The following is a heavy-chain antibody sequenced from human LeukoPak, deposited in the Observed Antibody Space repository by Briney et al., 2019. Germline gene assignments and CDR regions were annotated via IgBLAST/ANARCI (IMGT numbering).Heavy chain of an antibody. CDR1: GYTFTSYG. Sequence: ASVRVSCKASGYTFTSYGISWVRQAPGQGLEWMGWISVYNGNTNYAQKLQGRVTTTTDTSTSTAYMELRSLRSDDTAVYYCARAPFIVVIPAAVDYWGQGTLVTVSS. J-gene: IGHJ4*02. CDR2: ISVYNGNT. V-gene: IGHV1-18*01. D-gene: IGHD2-2*01. CDR3: ARAPFIVVIPAAVDY.